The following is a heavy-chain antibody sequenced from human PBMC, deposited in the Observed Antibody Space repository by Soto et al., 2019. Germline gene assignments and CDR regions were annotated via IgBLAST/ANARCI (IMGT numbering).Heavy chain of an antibody. D-gene: IGHD5-18*01. CDR2: ISAYNGNT. Sequence: ASVKVSCKASGYTITSYGISRVRQAPGQGPERMGRISAYNGNTNYAQKPQGRVTMTTGPSTSTAYMELRSLRSDDTAVYYCARDVTWFGPWGQGTLVTVSS. J-gene: IGHJ5*02. CDR3: ARDVTWFGP. V-gene: IGHV1-18*04. CDR1: GYTITSYG.